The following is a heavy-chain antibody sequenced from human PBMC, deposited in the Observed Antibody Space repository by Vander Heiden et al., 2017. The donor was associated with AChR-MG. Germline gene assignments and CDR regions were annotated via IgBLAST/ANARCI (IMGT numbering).Heavy chain of an antibody. CDR2: ISAYNGNT. D-gene: IGHD2-2*01. J-gene: IGHJ3*02. V-gene: IGHV1-18*01. CDR1: GYTFTSYG. CDR3: ARFVVGPVTDAFDI. Sequence: QVQLVQSGAEAKKPGASVKVACKASGYTFTSYGISWVRQAPGQGLAWMGWISAYNGNTNYAQKLQGRVTMTTDTSTRTAYMELRSLGSDDTAVYYCARFVVGPVTDAFDIWGQGTMVTVSS.